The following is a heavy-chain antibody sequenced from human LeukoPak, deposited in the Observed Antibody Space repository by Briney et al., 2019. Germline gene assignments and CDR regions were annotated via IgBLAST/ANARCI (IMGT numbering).Heavy chain of an antibody. Sequence: SETLSLTXTVSGYSISSGYYWGWIRKPPGKGLEWIGSIYHSGSTYYNPSLKSRVTISVDTSKNQFSLKLSSVTAADTAVYYCAVSFLSAYYDFWSAYSSGPFDYWGQGTLVTVSS. CDR3: AVSFLSAYYDFWSAYSSGPFDY. CDR2: IYHSGST. CDR1: GYSISSGYY. V-gene: IGHV4-38-2*02. D-gene: IGHD3-3*01. J-gene: IGHJ4*02.